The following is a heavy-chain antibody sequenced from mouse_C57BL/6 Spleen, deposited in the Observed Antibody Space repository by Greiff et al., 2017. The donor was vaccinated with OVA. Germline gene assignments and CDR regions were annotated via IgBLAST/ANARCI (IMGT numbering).Heavy chain of an antibody. J-gene: IGHJ3*01. Sequence: VKLMESGAELARPGASVKMSCKASGYTFTSYTMHWVKQRPGQGLEWIGYINPSSGYTKYNQKFKDKATLTADKSSSTAYMQLSSLTSEDSAVYYCARMGDDYDPFAYWGQGTLVTVSA. CDR2: INPSSGYT. V-gene: IGHV1-4*01. CDR1: GYTFTSYT. D-gene: IGHD2-4*01. CDR3: ARMGDDYDPFAY.